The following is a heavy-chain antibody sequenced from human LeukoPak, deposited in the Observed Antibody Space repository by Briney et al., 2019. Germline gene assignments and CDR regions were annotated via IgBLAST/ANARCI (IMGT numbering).Heavy chain of an antibody. J-gene: IGHJ4*02. Sequence: PGGSLGLSCAASGFTFSTYSMNWVRQAPGKGLEWVSYISSGSSTIYYADSVRGRFTISRDNAKNSLYLQMNSLRDEDTAVYYCARAFVGGYGSKDWGQGTLVTVSS. V-gene: IGHV3-48*02. D-gene: IGHD3-10*01. CDR2: ISSGSSTI. CDR1: GFTFSTYS. CDR3: ARAFVGGYGSKD.